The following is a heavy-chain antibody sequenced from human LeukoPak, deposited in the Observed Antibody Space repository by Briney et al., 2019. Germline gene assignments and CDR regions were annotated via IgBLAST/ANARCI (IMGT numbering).Heavy chain of an antibody. CDR1: GFIFSNYG. CDR2: IWYDGSYK. Sequence: GGSLRLSCAASGFIFSNYGMHWVRQAPGKGLGWVAVIWYDGSYKFYADSVKGRFTISRDNSKNTLYLQMNSLRAEDTAIYYCAKVVQYTASTGTGLDYWGQGTLVTVSS. CDR3: AKVVQYTASTGTGLDY. V-gene: IGHV3-33*06. D-gene: IGHD6-13*01. J-gene: IGHJ4*02.